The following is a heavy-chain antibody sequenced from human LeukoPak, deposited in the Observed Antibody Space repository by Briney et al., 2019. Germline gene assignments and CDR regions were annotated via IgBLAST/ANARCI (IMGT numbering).Heavy chain of an antibody. V-gene: IGHV1-46*01. CDR1: GYTFTSYY. CDR2: INPSGGST. CDR3: ARSYYDSSGPYAFDI. Sequence: GASVKVSCKASGYTFTSYYMHWVRQAPGQGLEWMGIINPSGGSTSYAQKFRGRVTMTRDTSTSTVYMELSSLRSEDTAVYYCARSYYDSSGPYAFDIWGQGTMVTVSS. D-gene: IGHD3-22*01. J-gene: IGHJ3*02.